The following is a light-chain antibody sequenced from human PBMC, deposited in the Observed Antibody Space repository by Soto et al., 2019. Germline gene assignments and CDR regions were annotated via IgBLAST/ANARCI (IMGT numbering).Light chain of an antibody. CDR1: QSIRSS. CDR3: QQYNGYSCS. CDR2: KAS. Sequence: DIPMTQSPSILSASVGDRVTITCRASQSIRSSLAWYQQKPGKAPKFLIYKASILESGVPSRFSGSGSETEFTLTISSLQPDDFATYYCQQYNGYSCSFGQGTKLEIK. J-gene: IGKJ2*04. V-gene: IGKV1-5*03.